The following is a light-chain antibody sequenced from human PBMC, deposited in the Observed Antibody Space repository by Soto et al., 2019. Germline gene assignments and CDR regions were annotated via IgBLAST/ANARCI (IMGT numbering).Light chain of an antibody. V-gene: IGKV1-39*01. CDR2: AAS. CDR3: QQSYSTRIT. J-gene: IGKJ5*01. CDR1: QSISSY. Sequence: DIQMTQSPSSLSASVGDRVTITCRASQSISSYLNWYQQKPGKAPKLRIYAASSLQSGVPSKFSGSGSGTDFTFTIGSLQPEDFATYYCQQSYSTRITFGQGTRLEIK.